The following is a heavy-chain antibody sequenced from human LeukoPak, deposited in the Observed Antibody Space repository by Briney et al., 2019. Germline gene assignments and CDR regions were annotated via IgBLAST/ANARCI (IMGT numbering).Heavy chain of an antibody. CDR2: IRYGGSNE. J-gene: IGHJ3*01. CDR1: GFTFSNYG. D-gene: IGHD1-14*01. Sequence: AGGSLRLSCVGSGFTFSNYGIHWVRHAPGKGLEWVAFIRYGGSNEYYADSVKGRFTISRDNSKNSLYLQMNRLRVEDSAMYYCAKSRAPTADPDAFDVWGQGTMVTVSS. CDR3: AKSRAPTADPDAFDV. V-gene: IGHV3-30*02.